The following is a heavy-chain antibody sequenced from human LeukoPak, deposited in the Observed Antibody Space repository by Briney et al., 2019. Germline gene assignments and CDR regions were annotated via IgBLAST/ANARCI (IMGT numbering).Heavy chain of an antibody. V-gene: IGHV3-74*01. CDR3: VRDNYYGMDV. CDR1: GFTFSRSW. J-gene: IGHJ6*02. CDR2: INSDGSSA. Sequence: GGSLRLSCAASGFTFSRSWMHWVRQGPGKGLVWVSRINSDGSSARYADFVKGRFTISRDNAKNTLYLQMNSLRSEDTALYYCVRDNYYGMDVWGQGTTVTVSS.